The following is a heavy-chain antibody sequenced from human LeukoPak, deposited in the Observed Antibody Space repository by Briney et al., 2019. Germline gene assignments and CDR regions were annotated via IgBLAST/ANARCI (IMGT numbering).Heavy chain of an antibody. J-gene: IGHJ4*02. CDR1: GYTFTGYY. V-gene: IGHV1-2*02. Sequence: GASVKLSCKASGYTFTGYYMHWVRQSPGQGLEWMGWINPNYGGIHYAQNFQGRVTMTRDTSISTAYMELSRLRSDDTAVYYCARAAYGDHWGQGTLVTVSP. CDR3: ARAAYGDH. CDR2: INPNYGGI. D-gene: IGHD3-16*01.